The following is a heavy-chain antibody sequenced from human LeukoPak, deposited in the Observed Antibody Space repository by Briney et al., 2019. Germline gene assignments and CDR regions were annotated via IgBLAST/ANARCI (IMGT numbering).Heavy chain of an antibody. Sequence: GGSLRLSCAASGLTFRSYAMHWVRQAPGKGLEWVAVISYDGSNKYFADSVKGRFTISRGNSKNTLYLQMNSLRAEDTAVYYCARNPVALYYFDYWGQGTLVTVSS. CDR2: ISYDGSNK. CDR3: ARNPVALYYFDY. CDR1: GLTFRSYA. D-gene: IGHD6-19*01. J-gene: IGHJ4*02. V-gene: IGHV3-30-3*01.